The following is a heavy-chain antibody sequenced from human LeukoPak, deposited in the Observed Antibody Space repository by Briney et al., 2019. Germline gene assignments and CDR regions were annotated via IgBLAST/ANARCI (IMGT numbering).Heavy chain of an antibody. J-gene: IGHJ4*02. V-gene: IGHV3-11*04. Sequence: GGSLRLSCEASGFSFSNYFISWIRQAPGKGLEWVSYITNSGRSTNYADAVKGRFTISRDNTKKSVYLEMTDLRPEDTAVYYCAREASGNYYVFGSWGQGTRVTVSS. CDR2: ITNSGRST. D-gene: IGHD1-26*01. CDR1: GFSFSNYF. CDR3: AREASGNYYVFGS.